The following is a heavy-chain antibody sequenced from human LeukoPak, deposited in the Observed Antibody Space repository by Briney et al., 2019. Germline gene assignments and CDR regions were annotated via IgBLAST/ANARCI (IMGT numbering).Heavy chain of an antibody. V-gene: IGHV4-34*01. CDR3: ARGLDCSSTSCYPLNWFDP. D-gene: IGHD2-2*01. CDR2: INHSGST. CDR1: GGSFSGYY. Sequence: SETLSLTCAVYGGSFSGYYWSWIRQPPGTGLEWIEEINHSGSTNYNPPLKSRVTISVDTSKNQFSLKLSSVTAADPAVYYCARGLDCSSTSCYPLNWFDPWGQGTLVTVSS. J-gene: IGHJ5*02.